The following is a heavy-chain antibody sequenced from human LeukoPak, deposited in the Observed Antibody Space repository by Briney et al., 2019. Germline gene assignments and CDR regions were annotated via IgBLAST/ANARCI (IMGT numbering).Heavy chain of an antibody. J-gene: IGHJ6*02. CDR1: GFTFSSYG. D-gene: IGHD6-13*01. V-gene: IGHV3-33*01. CDR2: IWDDGSNK. Sequence: GGSLRLSCAASGFTFSSYGMRWVRQAPGKGLEWVAVIWDDGSNKYYADSVKGRFTISRDNSKNTLYLEMNSLRAEHTAVYYCARDRALQESQQLVYGGMDVWGQGTTVTVSS. CDR3: ARDRALQESQQLVYGGMDV.